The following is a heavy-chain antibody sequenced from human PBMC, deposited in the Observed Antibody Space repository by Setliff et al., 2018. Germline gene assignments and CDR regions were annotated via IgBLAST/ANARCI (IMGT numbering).Heavy chain of an antibody. CDR2: VSWNGSRT. J-gene: IGHJ3*02. Sequence: GGSLRLSCAASGFTFSNSDMNWVRQAPGKGLEWVSGVSWNGSRTHYADSVKGRFTISRDNAKNSLYLQMNSLRAEDTAVYYCARDWPWMATIFDAFDIWGQGTMVT. V-gene: IGHV3-35*01. CDR1: GFTFSNSD. CDR3: ARDWPWMATIFDAFDI. D-gene: IGHD5-12*01.